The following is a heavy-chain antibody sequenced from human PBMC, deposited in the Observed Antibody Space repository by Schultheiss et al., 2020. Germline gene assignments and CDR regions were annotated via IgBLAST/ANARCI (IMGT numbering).Heavy chain of an antibody. J-gene: IGHJ5*02. CDR3: AREGVGGSGNWFDP. CDR2: ISSSSSYI. Sequence: GGSLRLSCAASGFTFDDYAMHWVRQAPGKGLEWVSSISSSSSYIYYADSVKGRFTISRDNSKNTLYLQMNSLRAEDTAVYYCAREGVGGSGNWFDPWGQGTLVTVSA. V-gene: IGHV3-21*01. D-gene: IGHD3-10*01. CDR1: GFTFDDYA.